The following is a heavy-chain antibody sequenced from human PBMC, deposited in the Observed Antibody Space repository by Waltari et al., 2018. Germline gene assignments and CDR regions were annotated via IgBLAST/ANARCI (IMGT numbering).Heavy chain of an antibody. J-gene: IGHJ4*02. V-gene: IGHV3-74*01. D-gene: IGHD3-22*01. Sequence: EVQLVESGGGLVQPGGSLRLSCAASGFTFSSSWMHWVRKAPGKGLVWVSRINSDGSSTSYADSVKGRFTISRDNAKNTLYLQMNSLRAEDTAVYYCARDHYYDSSGYYFYDTGYFDYWGQGTLVTVSS. CDR1: GFTFSSSW. CDR2: INSDGSST. CDR3: ARDHYYDSSGYYFYDTGYFDY.